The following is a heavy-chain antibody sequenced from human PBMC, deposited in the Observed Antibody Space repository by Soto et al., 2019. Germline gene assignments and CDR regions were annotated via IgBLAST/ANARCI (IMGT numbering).Heavy chain of an antibody. CDR2: ISSSSSAI. D-gene: IGHD2-2*01. CDR1: GFTFSDYS. CDR3: ARGMPYCSSTSCYEYYFDF. V-gene: IGHV3-48*01. J-gene: IGHJ4*02. Sequence: EVQLVESGGGLVQPGGSLRLSCAASGFTFSDYSVNWVRQAPGKGLEWLSYISSSSSAIYYADSVKGRFTISRDNAKNSLYLERNRLRAEDTAVYYCARGMPYCSSTSCYEYYFDFWGQGTLVTVSS.